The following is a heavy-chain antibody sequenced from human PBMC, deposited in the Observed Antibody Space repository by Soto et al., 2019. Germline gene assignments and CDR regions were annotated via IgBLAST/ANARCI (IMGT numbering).Heavy chain of an antibody. CDR3: TRGLAAAGLFGFGP. CDR2: LFYSGST. CDR1: GGSISSDGSY. Sequence: TSETLSLTCTVSGGSISSDGSYWSWIRQLPGKGLEWIGCLFYSGSTYYNPSLKSRVTISVDTSNNQFSLNLNSVTAADTAVYYCTRGLAAAGLFGFGPWGQGTLVTVSS. J-gene: IGHJ5*02. D-gene: IGHD6-13*01. V-gene: IGHV4-31*03.